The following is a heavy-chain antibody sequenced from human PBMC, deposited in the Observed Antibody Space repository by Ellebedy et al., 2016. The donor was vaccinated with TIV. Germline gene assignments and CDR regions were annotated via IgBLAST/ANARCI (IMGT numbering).Heavy chain of an antibody. D-gene: IGHD2-21*02. CDR2: ISSSGGTT. J-gene: IGHJ4*02. CDR3: AKDRVAVTAPFDY. V-gene: IGHV3-23*01. Sequence: GESLKISCAASGFTFNGYAMTWVRQAPGKGLEWVSAISSSGGTTYYADSVRGRFTISRDNSKNTMYLQMNSLRAEDTAIYYCAKDRVAVTAPFDYWGQGILVTVSS. CDR1: GFTFNGYA.